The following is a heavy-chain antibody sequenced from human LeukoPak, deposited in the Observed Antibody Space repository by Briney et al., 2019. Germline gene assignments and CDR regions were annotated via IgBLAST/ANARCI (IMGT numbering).Heavy chain of an antibody. V-gene: IGHV4-39*01. D-gene: IGHD6-13*01. CDR1: GGSISSSSYY. CDR3: ARHRFREAAGHDY. CDR2: IYYSGST. J-gene: IGHJ4*02. Sequence: SETLSLTCAVSGGSISSSSYYWGWIRQPPGKGLEWIGSIYYSGSTNYNPSLKSRVTISVDTSKNQFSLKLSSVTAADTAVYYCARHRFREAAGHDYWGQGTLVTVSS.